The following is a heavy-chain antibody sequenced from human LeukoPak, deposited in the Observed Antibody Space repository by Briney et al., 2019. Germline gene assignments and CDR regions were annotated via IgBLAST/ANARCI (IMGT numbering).Heavy chain of an antibody. J-gene: IGHJ4*02. CDR2: INPNSGGT. Sequence: SVKVSCKASGYTFTGYYMHWVRQAPGQGLEWMGWINPNSGGTNYAQKFQGRVTMTRDTSISTAYMDLSRLRSDDTAVYYCARETGVVVIGGIDYWGQGTLVTVSS. D-gene: IGHD3-22*01. CDR1: GYTFTGYY. V-gene: IGHV1-2*02. CDR3: ARETGVVVIGGIDY.